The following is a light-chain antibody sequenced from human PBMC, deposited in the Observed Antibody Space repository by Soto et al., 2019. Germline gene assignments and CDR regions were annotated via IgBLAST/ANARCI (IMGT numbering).Light chain of an antibody. CDR1: SSDVGSYNL. Sequence: SGRTQPGAGAESPGQAVTISCTGTSSDVGSYNLVSWYQQHPGKAPKLMIYEGSKRPSGVSNRFSGSKSGNTASLTISGLQAEDEADYYCCSYAGSSPPFVFATGTNVSVL. V-gene: IGLV2-23*01. J-gene: IGLJ1*01. CDR2: EGS. CDR3: CSYAGSSPPFV.